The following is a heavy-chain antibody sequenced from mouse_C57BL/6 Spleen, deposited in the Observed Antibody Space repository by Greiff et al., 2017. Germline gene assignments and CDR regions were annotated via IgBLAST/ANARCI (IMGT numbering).Heavy chain of an antibody. CDR2: INYDGSST. J-gene: IGHJ2*01. CDR1: GFTFSDYY. CDR3: ARDRDYYFDY. D-gene: IGHD3-3*01. V-gene: IGHV5-16*01. Sequence: EVLLVESEGGLVQPGSSMKLSCTASGFTFSDYYMAWVRQVPEKGLEWVANINYDGSSTYYLDSLKSRFIISRDNAKNILYLQMSSLKSEDTATXYCARDRDYYFDYWGQGTTLTVSS.